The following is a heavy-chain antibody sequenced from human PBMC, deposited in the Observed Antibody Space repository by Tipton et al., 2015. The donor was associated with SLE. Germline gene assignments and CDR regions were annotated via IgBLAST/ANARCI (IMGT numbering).Heavy chain of an antibody. CDR3: ARATRTSTVTTRGTYYFDY. CDR2: ISAYNGNT. Sequence: QSGAEVKKPGASVKVSCKASGYTFTSYGISWGRQAPGQGLEWMGWISAYNGNTNYAQKLQGRVTMTTDTSTSTAYMELRSLRSDDTAVYYCARATRTSTVTTRGTYYFDYWGQGTLVTVSS. CDR1: GYTFTSYG. J-gene: IGHJ4*02. D-gene: IGHD4-17*01. V-gene: IGHV1-18*01.